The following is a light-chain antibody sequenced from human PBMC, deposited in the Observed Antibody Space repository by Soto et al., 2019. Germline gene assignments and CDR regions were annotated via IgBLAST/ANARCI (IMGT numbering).Light chain of an antibody. CDR3: QEYSKWPIT. V-gene: IGKV3-15*01. Sequence: EMVIPQPPAILSVSPGESANLSCRPSQSVNSNYLAWYQQHPGQPPRLLIYGISTRATGIPARFSGSGSGTEFSLTISCLQSEDFAVYYCQEYSKWPITFGQVGRLEVK. CDR1: QSVNSN. J-gene: IGKJ5*01. CDR2: GIS.